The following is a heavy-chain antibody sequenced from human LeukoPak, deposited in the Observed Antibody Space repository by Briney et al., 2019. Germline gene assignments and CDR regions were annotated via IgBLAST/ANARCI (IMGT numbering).Heavy chain of an antibody. CDR3: ARAPSGSQIDY. CDR2: TYYSGST. J-gene: IGHJ4*02. D-gene: IGHD1-26*01. V-gene: IGHV4-59*01. Sequence: SETLSLTCTVSGGSISNFYWSWIRQSPGKGLEWIGFTYYSGSTNYNPSLKSRVTISVDTSKNQFSLKLSSVTAADTAVYYCARAPSGSQIDYWGQGTLVTVSS. CDR1: GGSISNFY.